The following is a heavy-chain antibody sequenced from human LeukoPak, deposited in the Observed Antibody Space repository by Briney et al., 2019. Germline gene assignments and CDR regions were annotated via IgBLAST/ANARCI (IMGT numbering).Heavy chain of an antibody. CDR3: ARVPHYYDSSGYYNWFDP. V-gene: IGHV3-23*01. J-gene: IGHJ5*02. CDR2: ISGSGGST. Sequence: GGSLRLSCAASGFTFSSYAMSWVRQAPGKGLEWVSAISGSGGSTYYADSVKGRFTISRDNAKNTLYLQMNSLRAEDTAVYYCARVPHYYDSSGYYNWFDPWGQGTLVTVSS. CDR1: GFTFSSYA. D-gene: IGHD3-22*01.